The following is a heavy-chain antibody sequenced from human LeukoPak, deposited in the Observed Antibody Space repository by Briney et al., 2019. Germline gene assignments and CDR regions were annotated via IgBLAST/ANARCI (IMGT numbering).Heavy chain of an antibody. CDR3: AREGTMVRGLAFDI. V-gene: IGHV4-59*01. CDR2: IYYSGST. CDR1: GGSISSYY. Sequence: SETLSLXCTVSGGSISSYYWSWIRQPPGKGLKWIGYIYYSGSTNYNPSLKSRVTISVDTSKNQFSLRLNSVTAADTAVYYCAREGTMVRGLAFDIWGQGTMVTVSS. D-gene: IGHD3-10*01. J-gene: IGHJ3*02.